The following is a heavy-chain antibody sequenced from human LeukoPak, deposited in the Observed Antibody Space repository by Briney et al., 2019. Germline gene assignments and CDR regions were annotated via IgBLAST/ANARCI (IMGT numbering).Heavy chain of an antibody. V-gene: IGHV1-69*13. CDR1: GGTFSSYA. CDR3: ARGGRPYYYDSSGYYALDY. D-gene: IGHD3-22*01. CDR2: IIPIFGTA. J-gene: IGHJ4*02. Sequence: ASVKVSCKASGGTFSSYAISWVRQAPGQGLEWMGGIIPIFGTANYAQKFQGRVTITADESTSTAYTELSSLRSEDTAVYYCARGGRPYYYDSSGYYALDYWGQGTLVTVSS.